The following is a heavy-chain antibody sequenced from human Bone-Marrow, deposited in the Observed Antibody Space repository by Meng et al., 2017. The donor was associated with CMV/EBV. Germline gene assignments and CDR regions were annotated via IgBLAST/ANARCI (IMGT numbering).Heavy chain of an antibody. CDR3: VRGLQAYCNRTSCPFDS. J-gene: IGHJ4*02. Sequence: GGSLRLSCAASGFTFSMYDMHWVRQVPGKGLEWVSSIGTLGDTYCPECVRGRFTSSRENAKNSLFLQMNSLRVGDTAVYYCVRGLQAYCNRTSCPFDSWGQGPLVTVSS. D-gene: IGHD2-2*01. V-gene: IGHV3-13*01. CDR2: IGTLGDT. CDR1: GFTFSMYD.